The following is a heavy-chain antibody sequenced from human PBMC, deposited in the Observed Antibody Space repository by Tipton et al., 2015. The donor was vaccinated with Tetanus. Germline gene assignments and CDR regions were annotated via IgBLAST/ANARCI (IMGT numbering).Heavy chain of an antibody. CDR3: ARLVSNAFDV. CDR2: IRWNGGGT. D-gene: IGHD2-8*02. Sequence: SLRLSCEASGFTLSRYWTHWVRQSPGKGLEWVSLIRWNGGGTHYADSVKGRFTISRDHAKNTVYLQMNSLRAEDTGIYYCARLVSNAFDVWGQGTVVTVSS. J-gene: IGHJ3*01. CDR1: GFTLSRYW. V-gene: IGHV3-74*01.